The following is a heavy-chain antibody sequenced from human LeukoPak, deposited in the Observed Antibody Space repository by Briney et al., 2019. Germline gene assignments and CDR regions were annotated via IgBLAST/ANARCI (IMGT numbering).Heavy chain of an antibody. CDR3: ASQYSSGWYYYYYGMDV. V-gene: IGHV3-30*04. CDR1: GFTFSSYA. D-gene: IGHD6-19*01. CDR2: ISYDGSNK. J-gene: IGHJ6*02. Sequence: PGGSLRLSCAAAGFTFSSYAMHWVRQAPGKGLEWVAVISYDGSNKYYEDSVKGRFTISRDNSKNTLYLQMNSLRAEDTAVYYCASQYSSGWYYYYYGMDVWGQGTTVTVSS.